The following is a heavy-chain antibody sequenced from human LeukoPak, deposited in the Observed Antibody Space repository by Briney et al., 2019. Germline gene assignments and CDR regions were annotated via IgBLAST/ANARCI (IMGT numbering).Heavy chain of an antibody. V-gene: IGHV4-59*01. D-gene: IGHD3-9*01. CDR2: IYYSGST. J-gene: IGHJ4*02. Sequence: RPSETLSLTCTVSGASISSYYWSWIRQPPGKGLEWIGYIYYSGSTNYNPSLKSRVTISVDTSKNQFSLRLSSVTAADTAVYYCARVTGMRYFDSWGPGTLVTVSS. CDR1: GASISSYY. CDR3: ARVTGMRYFDS.